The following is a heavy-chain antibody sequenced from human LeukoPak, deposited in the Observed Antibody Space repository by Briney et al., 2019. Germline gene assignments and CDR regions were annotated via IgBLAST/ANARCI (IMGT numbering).Heavy chain of an antibody. V-gene: IGHV3-74*01. CDR3: VIDFGITPI. Sequence: GGSLRLSCAASGFTFSSYWMHWVRQAPGKGLVWVSRIHSDGSITSYADYVKGRFTISRDNAKNTLHLQMNSLRAEDTAVYYCVIDFGITPIWGQGTMVAVSS. CDR1: GFTFSSYW. J-gene: IGHJ3*02. CDR2: IHSDGSIT. D-gene: IGHD3-3*01.